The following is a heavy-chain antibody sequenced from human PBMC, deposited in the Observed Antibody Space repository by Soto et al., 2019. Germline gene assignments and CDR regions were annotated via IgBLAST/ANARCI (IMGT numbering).Heavy chain of an antibody. CDR3: ARLGGYYQSLDT. Sequence: ETLSLTCTVSGGSIDSYYWTWIRQPPGKGLEWIGYVYYTGTTTYSPSLKKRVTISVDTSMNQISLKLSSVTASYTAFYNVARLGGYYQSLDTWGQGTLVTVSS. D-gene: IGHD3-22*01. J-gene: IGHJ5*02. CDR2: VYYTGTT. CDR1: GGSIDSYY. V-gene: IGHV4-59*08.